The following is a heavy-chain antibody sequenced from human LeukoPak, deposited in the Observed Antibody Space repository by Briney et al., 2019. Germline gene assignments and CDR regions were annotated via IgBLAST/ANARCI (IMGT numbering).Heavy chain of an antibody. V-gene: IGHV1-69*05. D-gene: IGHD3-22*01. Sequence: SVKVSCKASGGTFSSYAISWVRQAPGQGLEWMGGIIPIFGTANYAQKFQGRVTITTDESTSTAYMELSSLRSEDTAVYYCARHYVSSGYSLTAFDYWGQGTLVTVSS. J-gene: IGHJ4*02. CDR1: GGTFSSYA. CDR2: IIPIFGTA. CDR3: ARHYVSSGYSLTAFDY.